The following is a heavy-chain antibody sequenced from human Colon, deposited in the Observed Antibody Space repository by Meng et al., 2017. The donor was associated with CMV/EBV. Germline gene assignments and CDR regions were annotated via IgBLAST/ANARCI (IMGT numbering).Heavy chain of an antibody. D-gene: IGHD5-24*01. V-gene: IGHV5-51*01. CDR2: IYPGDSDT. CDR1: GYTFSTYW. J-gene: IGHJ4*02. Sequence: KVSCKGSGYTFSTYWIGWVRQMPGKGLEWMGLIYPGDSDTRYSPSFQGQVTISADKSINTAYLQWSSLKAADTAMYYCARLSLRRDGNARGYFDYWGQGTLVTVSS. CDR3: ARLSLRRDGNARGYFDY.